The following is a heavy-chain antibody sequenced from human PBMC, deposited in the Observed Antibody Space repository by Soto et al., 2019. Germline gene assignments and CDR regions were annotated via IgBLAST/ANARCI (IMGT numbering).Heavy chain of an antibody. D-gene: IGHD2-15*01. Sequence: SETLSLTCTVSGGSISSYYWSWIRQPPGKGLEWIGYIYYSGSTNYNPSLKSRVTISVDTSKNQFSLKLSSVTAADTAVYYCARLYCSGGSCYLGYFQHWGQGTLVTVSS. V-gene: IGHV4-59*01. CDR3: ARLYCSGGSCYLGYFQH. J-gene: IGHJ1*01. CDR1: GGSISSYY. CDR2: IYYSGST.